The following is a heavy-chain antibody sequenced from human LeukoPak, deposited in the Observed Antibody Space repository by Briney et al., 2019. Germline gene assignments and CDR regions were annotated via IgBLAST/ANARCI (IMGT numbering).Heavy chain of an antibody. CDR1: GFTFSSYT. CDR3: AELGITMIGGV. V-gene: IGHV3-21*01. CDR2: ISSSSSYI. Sequence: GGSLRLSCAASGFTFSSYTMNWVRQAPGKGLEWVSSISSSSSYIYYADSVKGRFTISRDNAKNSLYLQMNSLRAEDTAVYYCAELGITMIGGVWGKGTTVTISS. D-gene: IGHD3-10*02. J-gene: IGHJ6*04.